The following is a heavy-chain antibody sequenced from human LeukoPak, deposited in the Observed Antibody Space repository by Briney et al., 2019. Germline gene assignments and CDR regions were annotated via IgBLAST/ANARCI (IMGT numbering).Heavy chain of an antibody. V-gene: IGHV4-39*07. CDR1: GGSITTFSSY. Sequence: PSQTLSLTCTVSGGSITTFSSYWGWVRQPPGKGLVLIGSISYSGSTYYSPSLQSRVTISVGTSKNQFSLKVNSMTAADTAMYYCARVNSMTRVDYWGQGTLVTVSS. CDR3: ARVNSMTRVDY. J-gene: IGHJ4*02. D-gene: IGHD2/OR15-2a*01. CDR2: ISYSGST.